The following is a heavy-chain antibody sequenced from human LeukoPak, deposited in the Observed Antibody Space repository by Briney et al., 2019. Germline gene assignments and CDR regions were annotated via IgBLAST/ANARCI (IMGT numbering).Heavy chain of an antibody. CDR3: ARARPTYHFGGVIEPFDY. Sequence: SETLSLTCTVSGGSISSYYWSWIRQPPGKGLEWIGYIYYSGSTNYNPSLKSRVTISVDTSKNQFSLKLSSVTAADTAVYYCARARPTYHFGGVIEPFDYWGQGTLVTVSS. J-gene: IGHJ4*02. CDR2: IYYSGST. D-gene: IGHD3-16*02. CDR1: GGSISSYY. V-gene: IGHV4-59*01.